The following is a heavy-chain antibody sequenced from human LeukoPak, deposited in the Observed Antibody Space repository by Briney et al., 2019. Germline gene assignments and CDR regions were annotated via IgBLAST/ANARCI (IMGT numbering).Heavy chain of an antibody. CDR2: IYYTGNT. CDR1: GGSISNYY. Sequence: SETLSLTCTVSGGSISNYYWNWIRQPPGKGLEWIGYIYYTGNTNYNPSLKSRVTISVDTSKNQFSLKLSSVTAAHTAVYYCXXGYYYGSGSYWGFSYWGQGTLVTVSS. J-gene: IGHJ4*02. V-gene: IGHV4-59*08. D-gene: IGHD3-10*01. CDR3: XXGYYYGSGSYWGFSY.